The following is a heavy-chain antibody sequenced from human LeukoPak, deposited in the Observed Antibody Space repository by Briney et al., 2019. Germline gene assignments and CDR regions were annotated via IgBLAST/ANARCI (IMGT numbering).Heavy chain of an antibody. J-gene: IGHJ4*02. Sequence: GGSLRLSCAASGFTFNSYAMSWVRQAPGKGLEWVSGISGSGESTYYTDSVKGRFTISRDNSKNTLYLQMNSLRAEDTAVYYCAKDLTFIVVVPAACDYWGQGSPVTVSS. V-gene: IGHV3-23*01. CDR3: AKDLTFIVVVPAACDY. D-gene: IGHD2-2*01. CDR1: GFTFNSYA. CDR2: ISGSGEST.